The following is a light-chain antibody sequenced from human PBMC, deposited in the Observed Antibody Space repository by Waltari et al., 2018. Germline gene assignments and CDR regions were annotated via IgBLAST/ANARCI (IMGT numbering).Light chain of an antibody. V-gene: IGKV1-33*01. Sequence: DIQMTHSPSSLSASEGDRVSITCQASQYISNYLNRYQQNPVNAPKLLIYDASNLETGVPSRFSGSGSGTYFTFTISSLQPEDIATYYCQQYDNPPLTFVGGTKVVIK. J-gene: IGKJ4*01. CDR1: QYISNY. CDR3: QQYDNPPLT. CDR2: DAS.